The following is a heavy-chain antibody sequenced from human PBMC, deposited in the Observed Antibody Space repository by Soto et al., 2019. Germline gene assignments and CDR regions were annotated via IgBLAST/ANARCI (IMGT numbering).Heavy chain of an antibody. Sequence: GGSLRLSCAASGFTFNNYGMNWVRQAPGRGLEWVAIISNDGSNKYYIESVRGRFTISRDNSKNMLFLQMNSLRVEDTAVYFCTKDGRFDSDGSLYYYYYGMDVWGQGTTVTVSS. CDR1: GFTFNNYG. D-gene: IGHD2-15*01. V-gene: IGHV3-30*18. CDR3: TKDGRFDSDGSLYYYYYGMDV. CDR2: ISNDGSNK. J-gene: IGHJ6*02.